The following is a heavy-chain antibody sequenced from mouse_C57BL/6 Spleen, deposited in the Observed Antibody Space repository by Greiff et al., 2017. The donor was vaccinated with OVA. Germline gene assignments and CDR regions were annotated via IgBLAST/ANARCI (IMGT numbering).Heavy chain of an antibody. D-gene: IGHD2-4*01. J-gene: IGHJ1*03. Sequence: QVQLQQPGAELVKPGASVKLSCKASGYTFTSYWMHWVKQRPGQGLEWIGMIHPNSGSTNYNEKFKSKATLTVDKSSSTAYMQLSSLTSEDSAVYYCARASYDYDDYWYCDVWGTGTTVTVSS. V-gene: IGHV1-64*01. CDR3: ARASYDYDDYWYCDV. CDR1: GYTFTSYW. CDR2: IHPNSGST.